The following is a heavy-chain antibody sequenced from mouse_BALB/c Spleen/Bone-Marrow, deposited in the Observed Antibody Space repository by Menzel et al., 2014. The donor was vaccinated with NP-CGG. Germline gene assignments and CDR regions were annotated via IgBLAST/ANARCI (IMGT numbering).Heavy chain of an antibody. CDR3: ARGGSSYGWYFDV. Sequence: DVQLQESGAELVKPGASVKLSCTASGFNIKDTYMHRVKQRPEQGLEWIGRIDPANGNTKYDPKFQGKATITADTSSNTAYLQLSSLTSEDTAVYYCARGGSSYGWYFDVWGAGTTVTVSS. D-gene: IGHD1-1*01. CDR2: IDPANGNT. J-gene: IGHJ1*01. V-gene: IGHV14-3*02. CDR1: GFNIKDTY.